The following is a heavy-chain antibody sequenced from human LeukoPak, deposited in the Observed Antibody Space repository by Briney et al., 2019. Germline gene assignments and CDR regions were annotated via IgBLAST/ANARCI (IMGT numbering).Heavy chain of an antibody. V-gene: IGHV3-21*01. CDR1: GFTFSSYW. CDR2: ISDTSTYI. D-gene: IGHD5-24*01. Sequence: GGSLRLSCAASGFTFSSYWMSWVRQAPGEGLEWVSSISDTSTYIYYADSVEGRFTISRDNAKSSLFLQMNSLRAEDTAVYYCTRAPPGRDGYSEYWGQGTVVTVST. CDR3: TRAPPGRDGYSEY. J-gene: IGHJ1*01.